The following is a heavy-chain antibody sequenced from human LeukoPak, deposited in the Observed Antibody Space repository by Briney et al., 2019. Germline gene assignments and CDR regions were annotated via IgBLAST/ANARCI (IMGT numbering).Heavy chain of an antibody. V-gene: IGHV3-66*01. CDR1: GFTVSSNY. CDR3: ARVQPRRITMVRGVINFFDY. CDR2: IYSGGAT. J-gene: IGHJ4*02. D-gene: IGHD3-10*01. Sequence: PGESLRLSCAASGFTVSSNYMGWVRQAPGKGLEWVSVIYSGGATHYADSVKGRFTISRDNSKNTLYLQMNSLRAEDTAVYFCARVQPRRITMVRGVINFFDYWGQGTLVTVSS.